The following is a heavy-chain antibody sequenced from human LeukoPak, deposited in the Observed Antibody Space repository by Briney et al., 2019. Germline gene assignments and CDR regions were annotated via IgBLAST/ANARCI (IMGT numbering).Heavy chain of an antibody. CDR2: VYGGGHA. CDR3: AEATGEAAAARH. CDR1: GDSVGSGPNY. V-gene: IGHV4-30-2*06. Sequence: SQTLSLTCTVSGDSVGSGPNYWSWIRQSPMKGLEWIGWVYGGGHAYHNPSLLGRATISLDKSKNQFSLTLTSVTAADTAVYYRAEATGEAAAARHWGPGTLVTVSS. D-gene: IGHD6-25*01. J-gene: IGHJ1*01.